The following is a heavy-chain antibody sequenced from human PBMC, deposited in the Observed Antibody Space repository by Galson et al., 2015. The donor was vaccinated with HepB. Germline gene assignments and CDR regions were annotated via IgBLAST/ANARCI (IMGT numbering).Heavy chain of an antibody. V-gene: IGHV3-49*03. J-gene: IGHJ3*02. CDR3: TSHDSCGLWAGAFDI. CDR2: IRSNAYGGTT. D-gene: IGHD2-8*02. CDR1: GFTFGEYA. Sequence: SLRLSCAASGFTFGEYAMSWIRQTPRKGLEWVGFIRSNAYGGTTECAASVKGRFTISRDDSKSIAYLQMNSLKTEDTAVYYCTSHDSCGLWAGAFDIWGPGTMVTVSS.